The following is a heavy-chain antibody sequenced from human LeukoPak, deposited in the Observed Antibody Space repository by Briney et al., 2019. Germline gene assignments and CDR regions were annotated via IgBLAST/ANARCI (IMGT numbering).Heavy chain of an antibody. Sequence: GGSLRLSCAASGFTFSSYGMHWVRQAPGKGLEWVAFIRYDGSNKYYADSVKDRFTISRDNSKNTLYLQMNSLRAEDTAVYYCAKDIGSYYDYWGQGILVTVSS. D-gene: IGHD3-10*01. CDR3: AKDIGSYYDY. CDR1: GFTFSSYG. J-gene: IGHJ4*02. V-gene: IGHV3-30*02. CDR2: IRYDGSNK.